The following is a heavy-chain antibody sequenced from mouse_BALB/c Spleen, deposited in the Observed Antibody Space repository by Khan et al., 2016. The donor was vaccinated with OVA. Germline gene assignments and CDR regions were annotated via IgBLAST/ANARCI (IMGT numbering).Heavy chain of an antibody. J-gene: IGHJ1*01. D-gene: IGHD1-2*01. CDR3: ARRDYYAYSWYCDV. CDR2: IDPNNGGT. V-gene: IGHV1-18*01. CDR1: GYTFTEFT. Sequence: EVQLQESGPELVKPGASVKISCKTSGYTFTEFTMHWVKQSHGKSLEWIGRIDPNNGGTTYSQMFKGKATLTVDKSSSTAYMELRSLTSEDSAVYYCARRDYYAYSWYCDVWGAGTTVTVSS.